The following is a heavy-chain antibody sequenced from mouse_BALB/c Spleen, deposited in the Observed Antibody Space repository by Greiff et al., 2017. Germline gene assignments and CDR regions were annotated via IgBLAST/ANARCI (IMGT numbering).Heavy chain of an antibody. CDR1: GYAFSSYW. D-gene: IGHD1-1*01. Sequence: VQLQQSGAELVRPGSSVKISCKASGYAFSSYWMNWVKQRPGQGLEWIGQIYPGDGDTNYNGKFKGKATLTADKSSSTAYMQLSSLTSEDSAVYFCARDYYGSSYDWYFDVWGAGTTVTVSS. CDR3: ARDYYGSSYDWYFDV. J-gene: IGHJ1*01. CDR2: IYPGDGDT. V-gene: IGHV1-80*01.